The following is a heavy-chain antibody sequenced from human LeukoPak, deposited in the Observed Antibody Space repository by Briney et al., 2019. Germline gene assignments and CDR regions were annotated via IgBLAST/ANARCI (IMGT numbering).Heavy chain of an antibody. V-gene: IGHV3-21*01. J-gene: IGHJ4*02. CDR3: ARGRVPAAFDY. CDR2: ISSSAHHI. D-gene: IGHD2-2*01. CDR1: GSTFSTYD. Sequence: GGSLRLSCAASGSTFSTYDMNWVRQAPGKGLEWVSSISSSAHHIAYADSVKGRFTISRDNAKNALYLQVNSLRAEDTAVYYCARGRVPAAFDYWGQGTLVTVSS.